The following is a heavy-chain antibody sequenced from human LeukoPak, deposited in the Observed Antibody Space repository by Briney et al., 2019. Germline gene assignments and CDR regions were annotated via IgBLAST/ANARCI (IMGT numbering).Heavy chain of an antibody. V-gene: IGHV4-59*01. D-gene: IGHD3-16*01. CDR3: ARGWYDWGLNH. Sequence: SETLSPTCTVSGGSISSSYWSWIRQPPGKGLEWIGYIYYSGSTNYNPSLKSRVTISVDTSKNQFSLKLSSVTAADTAVYYCARGWYDWGLNHWGQGTLVTVSS. CDR1: GGSISSSY. J-gene: IGHJ5*02. CDR2: IYYSGST.